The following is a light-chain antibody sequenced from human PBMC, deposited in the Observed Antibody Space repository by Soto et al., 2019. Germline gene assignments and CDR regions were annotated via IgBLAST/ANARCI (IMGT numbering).Light chain of an antibody. CDR2: TDH. CDR3: SSWDDSLNGYV. V-gene: IGLV1-44*01. Sequence: QSVLTQPPSASGHPGQRVTISCSGGRSNIGSNTVHWYQQLPGTAPKLLIFTDHERPSGVPDRFSGSRSGTSASLAIRGLRSEDEADYYCSSWDDSLNGYVFGTGTKLTVL. CDR1: RSNIGSNT. J-gene: IGLJ1*01.